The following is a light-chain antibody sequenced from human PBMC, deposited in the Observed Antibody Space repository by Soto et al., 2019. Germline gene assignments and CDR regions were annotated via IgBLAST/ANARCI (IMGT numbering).Light chain of an antibody. J-gene: IGKJ5*01. CDR1: QDITNY. CDR3: QQYDNLPFT. Sequence: DIQMTQSPSSLSASVGDRVTIICQASQDITNYLNWYQQKPGKAPKLLIYDASNLETGVPSRFSGSGSGTHFSFTISSLKPEDIATYYCQQYDNLPFTFGQGTRLEIK. CDR2: DAS. V-gene: IGKV1-33*01.